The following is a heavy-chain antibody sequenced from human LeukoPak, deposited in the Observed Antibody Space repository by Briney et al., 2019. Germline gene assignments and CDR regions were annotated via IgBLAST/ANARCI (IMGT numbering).Heavy chain of an antibody. CDR3: TTPIHYSDSRFDF. V-gene: IGHV3-15*01. D-gene: IGHD3-22*01. J-gene: IGHJ4*02. Sequence: GGSLRLSCAGSRLPFSIAWMTWVRQAPGKGLEWVGRIKSRADGGTTDYAAPVKGRFAISRDDSKNTVYLQMNSLRTEDTAVYYCTTPIHYSDSRFDFWGQGTLVTVSS. CDR2: IKSRADGGTT. CDR1: RLPFSIAW.